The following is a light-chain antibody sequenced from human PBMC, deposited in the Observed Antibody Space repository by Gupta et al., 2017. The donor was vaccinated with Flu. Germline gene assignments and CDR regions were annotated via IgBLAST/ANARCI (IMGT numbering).Light chain of an antibody. J-gene: IGLJ1*01. V-gene: IGLV2-23*01. Sequence: QSALTQPASVSGSPGQSITISCTGTSSDVGGYNLVSWYQQHPGKPPKLIIYEGNRRSAEFASRFSGSKSGNTASLTISALQAEDAADYYCCSDASTSTYVFGTGTRVTVL. CDR3: CSDASTSTYV. CDR2: EGN. CDR1: SSDVGGYNL.